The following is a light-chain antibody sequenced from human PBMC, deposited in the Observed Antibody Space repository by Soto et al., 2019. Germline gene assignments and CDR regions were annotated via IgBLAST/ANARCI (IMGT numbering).Light chain of an antibody. V-gene: IGKV3-15*01. CDR3: QQYNSWPPIN. CDR2: DAS. J-gene: IGKJ5*01. Sequence: VVMTHSPATLSVSPWERATLSFRSSESVSRNLAWYQQKPGQAPRLLIYDASTRATGIPDRFSGGGSGTEFTLTISSLQSEDFVVYYCQQYNSWPPINFGQGTRLEIK. CDR1: ESVSRN.